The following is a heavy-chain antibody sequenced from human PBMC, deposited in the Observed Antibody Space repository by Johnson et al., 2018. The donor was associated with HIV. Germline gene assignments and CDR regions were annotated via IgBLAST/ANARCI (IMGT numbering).Heavy chain of an antibody. CDR1: GFTFSSYS. CDR3: AKDHPVVAERTGAFDI. V-gene: IGHV3-30*04. J-gene: IGHJ3*02. D-gene: IGHD2-15*01. CDR2: ISNDGRNK. Sequence: VQLVESGGGVVQPARSLRLSCAASGFTFSSYSMPWVRQAPGKGLEWVAGISNDGRNKYYADSVKGRFTISRDNSKNTLYLQRNSLRAEDTAVYYCAKDHPVVAERTGAFDIWGQGTMVTVSS.